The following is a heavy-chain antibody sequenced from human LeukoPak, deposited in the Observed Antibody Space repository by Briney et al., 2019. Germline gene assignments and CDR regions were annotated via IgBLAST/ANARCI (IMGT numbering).Heavy chain of an antibody. V-gene: IGHV3-74*01. CDR1: GFTFSSYW. CDR2: INSDGSST. D-gene: IGHD3-10*01. J-gene: IGHJ4*02. Sequence: GGSLRLSCAASGFTFSSYWMHWVRQDPGKGPVWVSRINSDGSSTSYADSVKGRFTISRDNAENTLYLQVNSPRAEDTAVYYCARDPHGSASYWGQGTLVTVSS. CDR3: ARDPHGSASY.